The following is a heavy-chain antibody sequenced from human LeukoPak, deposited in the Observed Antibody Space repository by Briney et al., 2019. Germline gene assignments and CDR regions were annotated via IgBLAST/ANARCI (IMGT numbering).Heavy chain of an antibody. CDR2: MNPNSGNT. J-gene: IGHJ4*02. CDR1: GYTFTSYD. CDR3: ACYNMAAAGTGFDY. V-gene: IGHV1-8*01. Sequence: ASVKVSCKASGYTFTSYDINWVRQATGQGLEWMGWMNPNSGNTGYAQKFQGRVTMTRNTSISIAYMELSSLRSEDTAVYYCACYNMAAAGTGFDYWGQGTLVTVSS. D-gene: IGHD6-13*01.